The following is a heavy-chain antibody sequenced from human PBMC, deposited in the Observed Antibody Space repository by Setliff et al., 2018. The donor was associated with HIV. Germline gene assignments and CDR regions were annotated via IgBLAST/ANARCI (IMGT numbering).Heavy chain of an antibody. V-gene: IGHV4-34*01. J-gene: IGHJ4*02. CDR1: GGSFNGYS. CDR3: ARHDSGGYYSLDY. CDR2: INHSGST. Sequence: SETLSLTCAVYGGSFNGYSWTWIRQPPGKGLEWIGGINHSGSTNYNPSLKSRVTISVDTSKSQFSLRLNSVTAADTAVYYCARHDSGGYYSLDYWGQGTLVTVSS. D-gene: IGHD3-22*01.